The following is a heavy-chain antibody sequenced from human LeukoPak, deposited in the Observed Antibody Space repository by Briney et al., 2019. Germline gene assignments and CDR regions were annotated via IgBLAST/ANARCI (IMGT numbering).Heavy chain of an antibody. CDR2: INSDGSST. V-gene: IGHV3-74*01. CDR3: AKVVMAVAGVDY. D-gene: IGHD6-19*01. CDR1: GFSFSNYW. Sequence: GGSLRLSCAASGFSFSNYWMHWVRQAPGKGLVWVSRINSDGSSTTYADSVKGRFTISRDNAKNTLYLQMNSLRAEDTAVYYCAKVVMAVAGVDYWGQGTLVTVSS. J-gene: IGHJ4*02.